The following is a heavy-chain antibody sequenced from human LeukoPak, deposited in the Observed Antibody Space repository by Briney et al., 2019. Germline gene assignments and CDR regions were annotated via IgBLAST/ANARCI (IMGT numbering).Heavy chain of an antibody. Sequence: GGSLRLSCAASGFTFDDYGMSWVRQAPGKGLEWVSIISSGSSAIFSADALKGRFTISRDDAKNLLYLDMNSLRAEDTAVYYCARGHTAVTRHFDFWGQGTPVTVSS. CDR1: GFTFDDYG. D-gene: IGHD4-17*01. J-gene: IGHJ4*02. V-gene: IGHV3-21*01. CDR3: ARGHTAVTRHFDF. CDR2: ISSGSSAI.